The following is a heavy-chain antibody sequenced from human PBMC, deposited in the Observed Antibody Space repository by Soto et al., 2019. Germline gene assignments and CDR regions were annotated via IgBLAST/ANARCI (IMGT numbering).Heavy chain of an antibody. CDR3: ARGNWNYVDFDF. V-gene: IGHV1-2*04. CDR2: INPNSGGT. Sequence: ASVKVSCKASGYTFTSYAMHWVRQAPGQRLEWMGWINPNSGGTNYAQKFQGWVTMTRDTSISTAYMELSRLRSDDTAVYYWARGNWNYVDFDFWGQGTLVTVSS. CDR1: GYTFTSYA. J-gene: IGHJ4*02. D-gene: IGHD1-7*01.